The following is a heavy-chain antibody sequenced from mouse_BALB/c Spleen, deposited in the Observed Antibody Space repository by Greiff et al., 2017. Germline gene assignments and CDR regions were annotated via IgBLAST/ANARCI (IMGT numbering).Heavy chain of an antibody. V-gene: IGHV2-9*02. CDR1: GFSLTSYG. D-gene: IGHD2-14*01. CDR2: IWAGGST. Sequence: VKLMESGPGLVAPSQSLSITCTVSGFSLTSYGVHWVRQPPGKGLEWLGVIWAGGSTNYNSALMSRLSISKDNSKSQVFLKMNSLQTDDTAMYYCARVYYRYEDYYAMDYWGQGTSVTVSS. J-gene: IGHJ4*01. CDR3: ARVYYRYEDYYAMDY.